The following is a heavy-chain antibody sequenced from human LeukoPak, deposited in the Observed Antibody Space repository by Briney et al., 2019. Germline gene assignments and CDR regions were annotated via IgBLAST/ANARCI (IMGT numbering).Heavy chain of an antibody. CDR1: GAPISNYY. V-gene: IGHV4-4*07. Sequence: SETLSLTCTVSGAPISNYYGSWIRQPAGKALEWIGRVYTSGSTTYNPSFRSRVTMSVDKSKNELSLKLTSVTAAETAVYYCAGRDYWGQGTLVTVSS. J-gene: IGHJ4*02. CDR3: AGRDY. CDR2: VYTSGST.